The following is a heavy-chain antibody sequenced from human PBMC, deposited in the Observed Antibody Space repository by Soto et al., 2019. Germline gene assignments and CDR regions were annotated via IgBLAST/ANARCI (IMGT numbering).Heavy chain of an antibody. J-gene: IGHJ6*02. CDR1: GYTFTSYG. D-gene: IGHD1-26*01. CDR3: ARAVGYYYGMDV. V-gene: IGHV1-18*01. CDR2: ISAYNSNT. Sequence: QVQLVQSGAEVKKPGASVKVSCKASGYTFTSYGISWVRQAPGQGLEWMGWISAYNSNTNYAQKLQGRVTMATDTATGTAYMEVRSLRSDDTAVYYCARAVGYYYGMDVWGQGTTVTVSS.